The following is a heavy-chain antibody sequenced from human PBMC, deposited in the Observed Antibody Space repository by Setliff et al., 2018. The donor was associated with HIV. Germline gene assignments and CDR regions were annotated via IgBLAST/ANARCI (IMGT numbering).Heavy chain of an antibody. CDR3: AIIYYYDSSPVAFDI. Sequence: PGESLKISCKGSGYSFSSYWIGWVRQMPGKGLEWIGIIYPGDSDTRYSPSIQGQVTISADKSINTAYLQWSSLQASDTAIYYCAIIYYYDSSPVAFDIWGQGTMVTVSS. V-gene: IGHV5-51*01. J-gene: IGHJ3*02. D-gene: IGHD3-22*01. CDR1: GYSFSSYW. CDR2: IYPGDSDT.